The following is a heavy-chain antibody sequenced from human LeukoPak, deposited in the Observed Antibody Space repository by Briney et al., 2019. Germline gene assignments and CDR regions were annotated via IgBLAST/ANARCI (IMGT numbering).Heavy chain of an antibody. CDR1: GGSFSGYY. V-gene: IGHV4-34*01. CDR2: INHSGST. Sequence: SETLSLTCAVYGGSFSGYYWSWIRQPPGRGLEWIGEINHSGSTNYNPSLKSRVTISVDTSKNQFSLKLSSVTAADTAVYYCARVATAKYSEAYYDSSGYYYYFDYWGQGTLVTVSS. J-gene: IGHJ4*02. D-gene: IGHD3-22*01. CDR3: ARVATAKYSEAYYDSSGYYYYFDY.